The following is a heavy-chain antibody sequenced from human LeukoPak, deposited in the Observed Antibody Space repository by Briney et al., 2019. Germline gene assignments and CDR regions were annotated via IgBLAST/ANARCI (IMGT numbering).Heavy chain of an antibody. J-gene: IGHJ4*02. CDR3: VKGADGDYNQS. CDR1: GFTMNNFG. V-gene: IGHV3-33*06. Sequence: PGRSLRLSCAASGFTMNNFGMHWVRQAPGKGLEWVAVIWNDGSQKHYIDSVKGRFTISRENSMNTLSLQMNGLGVEDTGVYYCVKGADGDYNQSWGQGTLVTVSS. CDR2: IWNDGSQK. D-gene: IGHD4-17*01.